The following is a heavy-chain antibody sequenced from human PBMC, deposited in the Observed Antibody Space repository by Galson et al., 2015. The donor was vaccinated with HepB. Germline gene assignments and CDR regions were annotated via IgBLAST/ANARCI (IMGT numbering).Heavy chain of an antibody. Sequence: SLRLSCAASGFTVSSNYMSWVRQAPGKGLEWVSVIYSGGSTYYADSVKGRFTIPRDNSKNTLYLQMNSLRAEDTAVYYCARDNRQQPPPLYYYYMDVWGKGTTVTVSS. CDR2: IYSGGST. CDR1: GFTVSSNY. D-gene: IGHD6-13*01. CDR3: ARDNRQQPPPLYYYYMDV. V-gene: IGHV3-53*01. J-gene: IGHJ6*03.